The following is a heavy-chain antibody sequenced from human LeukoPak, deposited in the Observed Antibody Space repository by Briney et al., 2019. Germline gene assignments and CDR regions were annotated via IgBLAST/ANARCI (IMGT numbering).Heavy chain of an antibody. V-gene: IGHV4-30-4*07. D-gene: IGHD5-24*01. CDR1: GASISSSGYS. CDR3: ARDGGYNYDFDY. J-gene: IGHJ4*02. CDR2: VYYSGTT. Sequence: PSETLSLTCAVSGASISSSGYSWWWVRQPPGKGLEWIGYVYYSGTTYYNPSLNSRLTISADTSKNQFFLKLSSVTAADTAVYYCARDGGYNYDFDYWGQGTLVTVSS.